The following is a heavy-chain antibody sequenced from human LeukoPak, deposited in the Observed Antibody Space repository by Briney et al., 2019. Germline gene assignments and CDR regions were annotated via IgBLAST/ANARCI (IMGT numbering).Heavy chain of an antibody. CDR1: GGTFSSYA. D-gene: IGHD6-6*01. Sequence: ASVKVSCKASGGTFSSYAISWVRQAPGQGLEWMGGIIPIFGTANYAQKFQGRVTITADESTSTAYMELSSLRSEDTAVYYCARVVGLAALNGMDVWGQGTTVTVSS. CDR3: ARVVGLAALNGMDV. CDR2: IIPIFGTA. V-gene: IGHV1-69*13. J-gene: IGHJ6*02.